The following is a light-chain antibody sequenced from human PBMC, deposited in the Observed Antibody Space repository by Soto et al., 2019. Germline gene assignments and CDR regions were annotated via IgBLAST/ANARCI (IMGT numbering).Light chain of an antibody. CDR3: QQYDTSPRT. CDR1: QSVNTIY. V-gene: IGKV3-20*01. J-gene: IGKJ1*01. Sequence: EIVLTQSTGTLSLSPGERATLSCRASQSVNTIYFAWYQQKPGQAPRLLIYSTSNRATGIPDRFSGSGSGTDFTLTISRLEPEDFAVYYCQQYDTSPRTFGQGTKVEI. CDR2: STS.